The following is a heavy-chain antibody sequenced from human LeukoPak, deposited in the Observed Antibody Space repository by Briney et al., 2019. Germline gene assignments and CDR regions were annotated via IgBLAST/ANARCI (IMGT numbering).Heavy chain of an antibody. CDR2: ISGGGITT. J-gene: IGHJ4*02. Sequence: GGSLRLSCAASGFTFSNYAMSWVRQAPGKGLEWVSTISGGGITTYYADSAKGRFTISRDNPKNTMFLQMNSLRADDTAVYYCPRQSYASGWNPFDYWGQGILVTVSS. D-gene: IGHD6-19*01. V-gene: IGHV3-23*01. CDR3: PRQSYASGWNPFDY. CDR1: GFTFSNYA.